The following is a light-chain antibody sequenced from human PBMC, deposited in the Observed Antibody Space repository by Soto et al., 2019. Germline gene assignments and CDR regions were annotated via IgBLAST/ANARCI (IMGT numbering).Light chain of an antibody. CDR1: NSNIGSNT. V-gene: IGLV1-44*01. J-gene: IGLJ2*01. CDR3: PAWDGSLNGPV. CDR2: SNN. Sequence: QSVLTQPPSASGTPGQRVTISCSGSNSNIGSNTVNWYQHLPGTAPKLLIYSNNQRPSGVPDRFSGSKSVISASLAISGLQSEDEADYYCPAWDGSLNGPVFGGGTKLTVL.